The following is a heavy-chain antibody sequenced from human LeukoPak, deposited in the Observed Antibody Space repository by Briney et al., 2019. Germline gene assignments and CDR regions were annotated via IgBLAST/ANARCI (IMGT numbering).Heavy chain of an antibody. Sequence: PSETLSLTCAVYGGSFSGYYWSWIRQPPGKGLEWIGYIYYSGSTNYNPSLKSRVTISVDTSKNQFSLKLSSVTAADTAVYYCARSRDSSRGPPSYAFDIWGQGTMVTVSS. CDR1: GGSFSGYY. CDR2: IYYSGST. V-gene: IGHV4-59*01. J-gene: IGHJ3*02. D-gene: IGHD3-22*01. CDR3: ARSRDSSRGPPSYAFDI.